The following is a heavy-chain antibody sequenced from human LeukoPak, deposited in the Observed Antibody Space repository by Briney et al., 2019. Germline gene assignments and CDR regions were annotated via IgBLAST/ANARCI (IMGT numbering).Heavy chain of an antibody. Sequence: PSETLPLTCTVSGGSISSSSYYWGWIRQPPGKGLEWIGSIYYSGSTYYNPSLKSRVTISVDTSKNQFSLKLSSVTAADTAVYYCARNIYYYYMDVWGKGTTVTISS. V-gene: IGHV4-39*01. CDR1: GGSISSSSYY. CDR2: IYYSGST. J-gene: IGHJ6*03. CDR3: ARNIYYYYMDV.